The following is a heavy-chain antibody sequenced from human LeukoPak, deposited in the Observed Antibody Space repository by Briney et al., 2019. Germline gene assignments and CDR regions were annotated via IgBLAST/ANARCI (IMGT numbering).Heavy chain of an antibody. CDR3: ARDFSVAAGLSYYYYYGMDV. D-gene: IGHD6-13*01. CDR1: GGTFSSYA. J-gene: IGHJ6*04. Sequence: SVKVSCKASGGTFSSYAISWVRQAPGQGLEWMGGIIPIFGTANYAQKFQGRVTITADKSTSTAYMELRSLRSDDTAVYYCARDFSVAAGLSYYYYYGMDVWGKGTTVTVSS. CDR2: IIPIFGTA. V-gene: IGHV1-69*06.